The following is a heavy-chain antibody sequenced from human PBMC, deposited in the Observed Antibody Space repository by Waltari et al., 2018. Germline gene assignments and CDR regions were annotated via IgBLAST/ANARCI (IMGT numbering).Heavy chain of an antibody. CDR2: INHSGST. CDR3: ARVYGSGSFFDY. D-gene: IGHD3-10*01. Sequence: QVQLHQWGAGLLKPSETLSLTCAVYGGSFSGYYWSWIRQPPGKGLAWIGEINHSGSTNYNPSLKSRVTISVDTSKNQFSLKLSSVTAADTAVYYCARVYGSGSFFDYWGQGTLVTVSS. CDR1: GGSFSGYY. V-gene: IGHV4-34*01. J-gene: IGHJ4*02.